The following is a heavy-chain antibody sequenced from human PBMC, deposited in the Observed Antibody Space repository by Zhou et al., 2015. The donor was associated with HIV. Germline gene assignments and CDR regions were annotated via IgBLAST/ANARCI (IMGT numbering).Heavy chain of an antibody. J-gene: IGHJ3*02. Sequence: QVQLVQSGAEVKKPGSSVKVSCKASGGTFSSYTISWVRQAPGQGLEWMGRIIPILGIANYAQKFQGRVTITADKSTSTAYMELSSLRSEDTAVYYCARDTGMIVATISAFDIWGQGTMVTVSS. D-gene: IGHD5-12*01. CDR2: IIPILGIA. CDR3: ARDTGMIVATISAFDI. V-gene: IGHV1-69*08. CDR1: GGTFSSYT.